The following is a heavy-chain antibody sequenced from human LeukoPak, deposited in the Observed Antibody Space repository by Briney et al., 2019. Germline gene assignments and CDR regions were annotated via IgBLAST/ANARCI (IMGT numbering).Heavy chain of an antibody. CDR3: AKDTSKVVPAAIRFDY. J-gene: IGHJ4*02. D-gene: IGHD2-2*02. Sequence: PGGSLRLSCAASGFSFSSHWVHWVRQAPGKGLEWVSAISGSGGSTYYADSVKGRFTISRDNSKNTLYLQMNSLRAEDTAVYYCAKDTSKVVPAAIRFDYWGQGTLVTVSS. CDR1: GFSFSSHW. V-gene: IGHV3-23*01. CDR2: ISGSGGST.